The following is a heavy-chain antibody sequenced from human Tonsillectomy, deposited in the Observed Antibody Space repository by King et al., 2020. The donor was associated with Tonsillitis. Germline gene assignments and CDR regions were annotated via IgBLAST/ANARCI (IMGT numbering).Heavy chain of an antibody. V-gene: IGHV4-39*07. CDR2: IYYSGST. Sequence: QLQESGAGLVKPSETLSSTCTVSGGSISSSSYYWGWIRQPPGKGLEWIGSIYYSGSTYYTPSLKSPVTIAVDTSKNQFSLKLTSVTAADTAVYYCASPASKICSGWYYFDFWGQGTLVTVSS. CDR1: GGSISSSSYY. J-gene: IGHJ4*02. CDR3: ASPASKICSGWYYFDF. D-gene: IGHD6-19*01.